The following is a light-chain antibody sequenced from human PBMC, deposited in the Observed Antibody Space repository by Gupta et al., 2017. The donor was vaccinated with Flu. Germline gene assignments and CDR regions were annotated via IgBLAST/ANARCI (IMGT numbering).Light chain of an antibody. Sequence: ETVMTQSPLTLSVTPGEAASISCKSSQGLLHINGYNYVDWYLQKPGQPPQLLFYLASHRASGVPDRCSGSGSGTIFTLKISRVEAEDVGIYYCMQALQTPPTFGQGTKVEIK. J-gene: IGKJ1*01. CDR3: MQALQTPPT. CDR2: LAS. CDR1: QGLLHINGYNY. V-gene: IGKV2-28*01.